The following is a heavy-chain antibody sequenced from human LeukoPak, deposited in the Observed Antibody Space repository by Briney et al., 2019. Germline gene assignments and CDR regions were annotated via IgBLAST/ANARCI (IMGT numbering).Heavy chain of an antibody. V-gene: IGHV3-7*01. D-gene: IGHD3-9*01. J-gene: IGHJ5*01. CDR1: GFTFSSYW. Sequence: GGSLRLSCAASGFTFSSYWMSWVRQAPGKGLEWVANIKQDGSEKYYVDSVKGRFTISRDNAKNSLYLQMNSLRAEDTAVYYCVRDTPRGRYDILTGYYTNSWFDSWGQGTLVTVSS. CDR3: VRDTPRGRYDILTGYYTNSWFDS. CDR2: IKQDGSEK.